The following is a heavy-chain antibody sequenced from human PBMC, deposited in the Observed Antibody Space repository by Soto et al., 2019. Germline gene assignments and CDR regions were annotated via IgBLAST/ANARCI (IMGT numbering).Heavy chain of an antibody. CDR3: AREFDYDILTGYYPTDAFDI. Sequence: GGSLRLSCATSGFTFSSYSMNWVRQAPGKGLEWVSSISSSSSYIYYADSVKGRFTISRDNAKNSLYLQMNSLRAEDTAVYYCAREFDYDILTGYYPTDAFDIWGQGTMVTVSS. J-gene: IGHJ3*02. CDR2: ISSSSSYI. D-gene: IGHD3-9*01. CDR1: GFTFSSYS. V-gene: IGHV3-21*01.